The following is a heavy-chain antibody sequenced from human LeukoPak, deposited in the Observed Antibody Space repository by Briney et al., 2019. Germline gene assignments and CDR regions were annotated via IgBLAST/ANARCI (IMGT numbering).Heavy chain of an antibody. CDR3: ARDSRRITGTYFNWFDP. CDR2: INPNSGGT. V-gene: IGHV1-2*02. D-gene: IGHD1-7*01. J-gene: IGHJ5*02. Sequence: ASVRVSCKASGYTFSIYGFSWVRQAPGQGLEWMGWINPNSGGTNYAQKFQGRVTMTRDTSISTAYMELRRLRSDDTAVYYCARDSRRITGTYFNWFDPWGQGTLVTVSS. CDR1: GYTFSIYG.